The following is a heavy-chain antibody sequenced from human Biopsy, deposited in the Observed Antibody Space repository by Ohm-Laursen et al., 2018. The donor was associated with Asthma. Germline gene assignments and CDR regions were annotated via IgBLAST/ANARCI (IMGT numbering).Heavy chain of an antibody. V-gene: IGHV1-18*01. D-gene: IGHD3-10*01. CDR3: ARAVDYSHYYGIDV. Sequence: ATVKISCKTPGYTFNSAGITWVRQAPGQGLEWMGWISVYNGNTKVAQKLQDRVTMITDTSTSAAYMELRSLRSDDTAVYFCARAVDYSHYYGIDVWGQGTTVTVS. CDR1: GYTFNSAG. J-gene: IGHJ6*02. CDR2: ISVYNGNT.